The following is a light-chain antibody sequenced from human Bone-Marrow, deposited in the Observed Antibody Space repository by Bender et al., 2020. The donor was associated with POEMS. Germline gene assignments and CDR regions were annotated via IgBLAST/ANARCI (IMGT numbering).Light chain of an antibody. J-gene: IGLJ3*02. CDR1: SSDVGNYNR. CDR2: EVS. CDR3: CSYAGVYSWV. Sequence: QSALTQPASVSGSPGQSITVSCTGTSSDVGNYNRVSWYQQSPGTAPKLLIYEVSNRPSGVSDRFSGSRSGNTASLTISGLQAEDEADYYCCSYAGVYSWVFGGGTTLTVL. V-gene: IGLV2-23*02.